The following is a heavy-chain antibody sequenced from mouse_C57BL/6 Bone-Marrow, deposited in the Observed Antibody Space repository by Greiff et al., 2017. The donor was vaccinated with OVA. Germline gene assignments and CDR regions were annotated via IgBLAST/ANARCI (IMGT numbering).Heavy chain of an antibody. J-gene: IGHJ3*01. V-gene: IGHV5-4*03. CDR2: ISDGGSYT. CDR3: ASPSRDYDYDAAD. CDR1: GFTFSSYA. D-gene: IGHD2-4*01. Sequence: DVMLVESGGGLVKPGGSLKLSCAASGFTFSSYAMSWVRQTPEKRLEWVATISDGGSYTYYPDNVKGRFTISRDNAKNNLYLQMSHLKSEDTAMYYCASPSRDYDYDAADWGQGTLVTVSA.